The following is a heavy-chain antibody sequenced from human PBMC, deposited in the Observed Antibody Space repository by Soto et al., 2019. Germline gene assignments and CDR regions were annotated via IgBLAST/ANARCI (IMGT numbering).Heavy chain of an antibody. CDR3: AVEMATIESGDGGYYYYYYGMDV. V-gene: IGHV3-53*01. CDR1: RFSFSFYC. D-gene: IGHD5-12*01. Sequence: PGGSLRLSCAASRFSFSFYCIHWVRQAPGKGLEWVSVIYSGGSTYYADSVKGRFTISRDNSKNTLYLQMNSLRAEDTAVYYCAVEMATIESGDGGYYYYYYGMDVWGQGTTVTVSS. CDR2: IYSGGST. J-gene: IGHJ6*02.